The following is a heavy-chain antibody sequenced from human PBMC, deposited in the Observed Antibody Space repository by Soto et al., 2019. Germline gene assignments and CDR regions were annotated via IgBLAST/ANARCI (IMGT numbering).Heavy chain of an antibody. CDR1: GGTFSSYA. D-gene: IGHD6-6*01. J-gene: IGHJ6*02. CDR2: IIPIFGTA. Sequence: QVQLVQSGAEVKKPGSSVKVSCKASGGTFSSYAISWVRQAPGQGLEWMGGIIPIFGTANYAQKFQGRVTITADESTSKCCMELSSLRSEDTAVYYCARSIAARNYYYGMDVWGQGTTVTVSS. V-gene: IGHV1-69*01. CDR3: ARSIAARNYYYGMDV.